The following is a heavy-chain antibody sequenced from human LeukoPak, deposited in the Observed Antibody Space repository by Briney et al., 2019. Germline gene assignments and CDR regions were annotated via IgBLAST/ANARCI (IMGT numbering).Heavy chain of an antibody. J-gene: IGHJ5*02. Sequence: GGSLRLSCAASGFTVSSYAMSWVRQAPGKGLEWVSGITGSGAGTYYADSVKGRFTISRDSSRNTLYLQMNSLRAEDTAVYYCAKVPTTVAIKNWFDPWGQGTLVTVSS. V-gene: IGHV3-23*01. CDR1: GFTVSSYA. CDR3: AKVPTTVAIKNWFDP. CDR2: ITGSGAGT. D-gene: IGHD4-17*01.